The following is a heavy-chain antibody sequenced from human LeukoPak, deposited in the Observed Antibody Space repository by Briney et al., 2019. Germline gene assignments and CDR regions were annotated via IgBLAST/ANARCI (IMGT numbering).Heavy chain of an antibody. CDR1: GFTFSDYN. CDR3: ARDRDGDPSFEY. Sequence: PGGSLRLSCAASGFTFSDYNMNWVRQAPGKGLEWVSYITSSSSTICYADSVKGRFTISRDNAKNSLYLQMNSLRDEDTAVYYCARDRDGDPSFEYWGQGTLVTVSS. CDR2: ITSSSSTI. D-gene: IGHD4-17*01. J-gene: IGHJ4*02. V-gene: IGHV3-48*02.